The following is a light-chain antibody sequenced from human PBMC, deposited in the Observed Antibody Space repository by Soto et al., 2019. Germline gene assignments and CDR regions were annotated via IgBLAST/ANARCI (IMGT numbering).Light chain of an antibody. Sequence: EIVLTQSPGTLSLSPGERATLSCRASQSVSSSYLAWYQQKPGQAPRLLIYGASSMATGIPDRFSGPGSGTDFTLTISSLEPEDFAGYYCQQYGSSPPYTFGQGTKLEIK. CDR3: QQYGSSPPYT. CDR2: GAS. CDR1: QSVSSSY. V-gene: IGKV3-20*01. J-gene: IGKJ2*01.